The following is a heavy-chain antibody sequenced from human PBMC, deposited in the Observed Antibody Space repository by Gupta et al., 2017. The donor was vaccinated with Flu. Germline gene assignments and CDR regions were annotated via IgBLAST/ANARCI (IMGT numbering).Heavy chain of an antibody. Sequence: EVQLLGSGGGLVQPGGSLRLSCAASGFPFSIFAMGWVRQAPGKGLEWVSNIRGNGDTTYYADSVKGRFTISRDNAKNTLYLQLSSLRVEDTAVYYCARDFYSQLLDAYDLWGQGTLVTVSS. CDR1: GFPFSIFA. CDR2: IRGNGDTT. D-gene: IGHD2-21*01. CDR3: ARDFYSQLLDAYDL. J-gene: IGHJ3*01. V-gene: IGHV3-23*01.